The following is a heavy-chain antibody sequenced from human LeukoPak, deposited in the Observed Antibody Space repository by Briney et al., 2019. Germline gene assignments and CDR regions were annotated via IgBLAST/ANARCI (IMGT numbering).Heavy chain of an antibody. CDR2: INHSGST. Sequence: SETLSLTCAVYGGSFSGYYWSWIRQPPGKGLEWIGEINHSGSTNYNPSLKSRVTISVDTSKNQFSLKLSSVTAADTAVYYCARGRRVAPIDYWGQGTLVVVSS. CDR1: GGSFSGYY. CDR3: ARGRRVAPIDY. J-gene: IGHJ4*02. V-gene: IGHV4-34*01. D-gene: IGHD5-12*01.